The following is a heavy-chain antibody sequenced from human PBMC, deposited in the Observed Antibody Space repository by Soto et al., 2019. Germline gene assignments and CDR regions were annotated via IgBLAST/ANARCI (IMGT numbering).Heavy chain of an antibody. J-gene: IGHJ4*02. CDR1: GYTFTSYG. CDR3: AREMVRGVGSDY. Sequence: QVQLVQSGAEVKKPGASVKVSCKASGYTFTSYGISWVRQAPGQGLEWMGWISTYNGNTKYAQKLQGRVTMTTDTSTSTPYRELRSLSADDTAVFYRAREMVRGVGSDYWGQGTLVTVSS. D-gene: IGHD3-10*01. V-gene: IGHV1-18*01. CDR2: ISTYNGNT.